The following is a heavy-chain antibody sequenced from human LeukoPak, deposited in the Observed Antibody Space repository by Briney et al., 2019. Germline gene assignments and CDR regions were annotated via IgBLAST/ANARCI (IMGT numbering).Heavy chain of an antibody. V-gene: IGHV4-34*01. CDR3: ARARITIFGVVIMFGYYFDY. D-gene: IGHD3-3*01. CDR1: GGSFSGYY. CDR2: INHSGST. Sequence: KPSETLSLTCAVYGGSFSGYYWSWIRQPPGKGREWIGEINHSGSTNYNPSLKSRVTISVDTSKNQFSLKLSSVTAADTAVYYCARARITIFGVVIMFGYYFDYWGQGTLVTVSS. J-gene: IGHJ4*02.